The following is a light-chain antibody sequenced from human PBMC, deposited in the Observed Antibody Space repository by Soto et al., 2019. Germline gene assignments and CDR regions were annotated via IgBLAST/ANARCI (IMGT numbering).Light chain of an antibody. V-gene: IGKV4-1*01. J-gene: IGKJ1*01. Sequence: DIVMTQSPDSLAVSLGERATINCKSSQSVLYSSNNKNYLAWYQQKPGQPPKLLIYWASTRESGVPDRFSGSGSGTDFTLTISSLQAEDVAVYYCQQYYGTPPTFGRGTIVEIK. CDR2: WAS. CDR1: QSVLYSSNNKNY. CDR3: QQYYGTPPT.